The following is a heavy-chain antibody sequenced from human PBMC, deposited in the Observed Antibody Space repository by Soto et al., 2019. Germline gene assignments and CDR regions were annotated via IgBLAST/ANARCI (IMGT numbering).Heavy chain of an antibody. CDR1: GYTFTNYY. D-gene: IGHD3-16*02. CDR2: INPSGGST. CDR3: ARGRLHLGGLSLCAFDV. Sequence: GASVKVSCKASGYTFTNYYFHWVGQAPLQVPEWMVIINPSGGSTSYAQKFRGRVTLTRDTSTSTVYMELSSLRSEDTALYFCARGRLHLGGLSLCAFDVWAQGTVVTVSS. V-gene: IGHV1-46*01. J-gene: IGHJ3*01.